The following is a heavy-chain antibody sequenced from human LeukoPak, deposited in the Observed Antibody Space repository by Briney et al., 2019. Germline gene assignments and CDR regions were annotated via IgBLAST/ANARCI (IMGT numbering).Heavy chain of an antibody. D-gene: IGHD4-11*01. Sequence: PGTSLRLSCAASGFIFNTYGVHWVRLAPGKGLEWVAVVSYDGNSKYYADSVKGRFTISRDNSKNTLYLQMNSLRAEDTAVYYCARERVTAAFDIWGQGTMVTVSS. CDR1: GFIFNTYG. CDR3: ARERVTAAFDI. J-gene: IGHJ3*02. CDR2: VSYDGNSK. V-gene: IGHV3-30*03.